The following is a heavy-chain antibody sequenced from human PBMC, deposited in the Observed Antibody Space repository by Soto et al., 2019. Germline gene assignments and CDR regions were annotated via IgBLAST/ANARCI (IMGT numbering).Heavy chain of an antibody. CDR1: GYSFTSDW. CDR2: IDPSDSYT. V-gene: IGHV5-10-1*01. CDR3: ERDGTDDFDI. Sequence: PGESLKISCKGSGYSFTSDWISWVRQMPGKGLEWMGRIDPSDSYTNYSPSFQGHVTISADKSISTAYLQWSSLKASDNAMYYCERDGTDDFDIWGQGTMVTVSS. J-gene: IGHJ3*02. D-gene: IGHD6-13*01.